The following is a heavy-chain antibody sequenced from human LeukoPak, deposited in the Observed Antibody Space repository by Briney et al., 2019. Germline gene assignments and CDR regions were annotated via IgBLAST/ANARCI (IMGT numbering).Heavy chain of an antibody. Sequence: GGSLRLSCAASGFTFSSYGMHWVRQAPGKGLEWVAVISYDGSNKYYADSVKGRFTISRDNSKNTLYLQMNSLRAEDTAVYYCATRRDAFDIWGQGTMVTVSS. CDR3: ATRRDAFDI. V-gene: IGHV3-30*03. J-gene: IGHJ3*02. CDR2: ISYDGSNK. CDR1: GFTFSSYG.